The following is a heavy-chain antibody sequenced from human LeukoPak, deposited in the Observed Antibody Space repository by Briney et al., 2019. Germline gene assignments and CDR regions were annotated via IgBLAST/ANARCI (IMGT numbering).Heavy chain of an antibody. V-gene: IGHV1-2*02. CDR1: GYTFTGYY. Sequence: GASVKVSCKASGYTFTGYYMHWVRQAPGQGLEWMGWINPNSGGTNYAQKFQGRVTMTRDTSISTAYMELSRLRSDDTAVYYCATSYYYDSSGYYPLDAFDIWGQGTMVTVSS. CDR3: ATSYYYDSSGYYPLDAFDI. D-gene: IGHD3-22*01. CDR2: INPNSGGT. J-gene: IGHJ3*02.